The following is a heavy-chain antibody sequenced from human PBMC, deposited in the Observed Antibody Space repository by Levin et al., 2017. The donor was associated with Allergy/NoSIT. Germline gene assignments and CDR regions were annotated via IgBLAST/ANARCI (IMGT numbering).Heavy chain of an antibody. CDR1: GFTFDDYA. D-gene: IGHD1-26*01. CDR3: AKSGSYLGDYFDY. CDR2: ISWNSGSI. Sequence: GGSLRLSCAASGFTFDDYAMHWVRQAPGKGLEWVSGISWNSGSIGYADSVKGRFTISRDNAKNSLYLQMNSLRAEDTALYYCAKSGSYLGDYFDYWGQGTLVTVSS. J-gene: IGHJ4*02. V-gene: IGHV3-9*01.